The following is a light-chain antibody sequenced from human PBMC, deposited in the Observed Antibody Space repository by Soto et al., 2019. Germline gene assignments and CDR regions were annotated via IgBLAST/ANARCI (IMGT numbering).Light chain of an antibody. CDR1: QSVNSM. V-gene: IGKV3-15*01. Sequence: IVMTQSPATLSVSPGERATLSCRASQSVNSMLAWYQQKPGQAPRLLIYGASTRATGIPARFSGSGSGTEFTLTISSLQSEDFAVYYCQKYNEWPLTFGGGTKVDIK. CDR3: QKYNEWPLT. CDR2: GAS. J-gene: IGKJ4*01.